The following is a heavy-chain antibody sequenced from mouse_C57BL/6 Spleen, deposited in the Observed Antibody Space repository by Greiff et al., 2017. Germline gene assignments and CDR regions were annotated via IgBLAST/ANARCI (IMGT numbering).Heavy chain of an antibody. D-gene: IGHD1-1*01. V-gene: IGHV1-52*01. CDR2: IDPSDSET. CDR1: GYTFTSYW. J-gene: IGHJ1*03. Sequence: QVQLQQPGAELVRPGSSVKLSCKASGYTFTSYWMHWVKQRPIQGLEWIGNIDPSDSETHYNQKFKDKATLTVDKSSSTAYMQLSSLTSEDSAVYYGARRITYYYGRREDWYFDVWGTGTTVTVSS. CDR3: ARRITYYYGRREDWYFDV.